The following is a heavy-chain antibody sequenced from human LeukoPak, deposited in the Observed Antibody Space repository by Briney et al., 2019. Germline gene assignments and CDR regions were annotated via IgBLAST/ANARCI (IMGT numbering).Heavy chain of an antibody. CDR1: VDSMSSGSYY. CDR3: ARRKYYYGSESFYPFDY. D-gene: IGHD3-10*01. CDR2: ISYSGST. V-gene: IGHV4-39*01. Sequence: SESLSLTCSVSVDSMSSGSYYWGWIRLTPGKGLEWIGSISYSGSTYYNPSLKSRVTISVDTSKNQFSLKLNSVTAADTAVYFCARRKYYYGSESFYPFDYWGQGTLVTASS. J-gene: IGHJ4*02.